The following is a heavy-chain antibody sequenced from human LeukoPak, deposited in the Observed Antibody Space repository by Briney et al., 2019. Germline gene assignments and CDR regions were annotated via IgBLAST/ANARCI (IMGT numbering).Heavy chain of an antibody. CDR2: ISGSGGST. CDR3: AKSGFIAAAGIGYYFDY. V-gene: IGHV3-23*01. CDR1: GFTFSSYG. D-gene: IGHD6-13*01. Sequence: GGSLRLSCAASGFTFSSYGMSWVRQAPGKGLEWVSAISGSGGSTYYADSVKGRFTISRDNSKNTLYLQMNSLRAEDTAVYYCAKSGFIAAAGIGYYFDYWGQGTLVTVSS. J-gene: IGHJ4*02.